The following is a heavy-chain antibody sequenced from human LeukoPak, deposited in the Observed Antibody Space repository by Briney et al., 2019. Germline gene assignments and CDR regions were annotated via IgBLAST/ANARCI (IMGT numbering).Heavy chain of an antibody. D-gene: IGHD5-12*01. Sequence: SVKVSCKASGGTFSSYAISWVRQAPGQGLEWMGRIIPILGIANYAQKFQGRVTITADKSTSTAYMELSSLRSEDTAVYYCARDQSSHIVATIYFDYWGQGTLATVSS. CDR3: ARDQSSHIVATIYFDY. CDR2: IIPILGIA. J-gene: IGHJ4*02. CDR1: GGTFSSYA. V-gene: IGHV1-69*04.